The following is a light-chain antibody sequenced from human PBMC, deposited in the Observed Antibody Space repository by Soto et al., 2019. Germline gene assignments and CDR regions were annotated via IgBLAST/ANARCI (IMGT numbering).Light chain of an antibody. CDR2: DAS. J-gene: IGKJ3*01. Sequence: DIQMTQSPSSLSASVGDTVTITCQASQDITNHLNWYQHKPGKAPNLLIYDASDLKTGVPSRFTGSGSGTYFTSTIRSLQSADIATYYCQKYDGVPQFGPGTRVDF. CDR1: QDITNH. CDR3: QKYDGVPQ. V-gene: IGKV1-33*01.